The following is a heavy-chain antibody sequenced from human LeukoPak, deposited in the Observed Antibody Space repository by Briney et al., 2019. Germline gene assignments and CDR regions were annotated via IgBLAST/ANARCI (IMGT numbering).Heavy chain of an antibody. CDR2: SSGSGRDA. J-gene: IGHJ4*02. D-gene: IGHD6-6*01. CDR1: GFTFSTSD. Sequence: GGSQRLSCAASGFTFSTSDMSWVRQAPGKGLEWVSASSGSGRDAYYGDSVKGRFTISRDNSKNMVYLQMNSLRAEDTAVYYCAKDRYSSSYNFDYWGQGTLVTVSS. CDR3: AKDRYSSSYNFDY. V-gene: IGHV3-23*01.